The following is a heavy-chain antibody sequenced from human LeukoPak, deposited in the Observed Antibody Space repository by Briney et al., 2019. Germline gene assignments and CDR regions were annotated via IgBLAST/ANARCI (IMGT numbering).Heavy chain of an antibody. J-gene: IGHJ4*02. Sequence: GGSLRLSCAASGFTFSSYSMNWVRQAPGKGLLWVSRINDVSGSTYADSVKGRFTISRDNAKNMLYLQMNSLRAEDTAVYYCARGGVASLDYWGQGTLVTVSS. D-gene: IGHD3-3*01. V-gene: IGHV3-74*01. CDR1: GFTFSSYS. CDR2: INDVSGS. CDR3: ARGGVASLDY.